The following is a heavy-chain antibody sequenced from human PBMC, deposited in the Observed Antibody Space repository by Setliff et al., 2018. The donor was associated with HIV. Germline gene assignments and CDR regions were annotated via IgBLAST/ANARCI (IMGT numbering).Heavy chain of an antibody. J-gene: IGHJ4*02. Sequence: QPGGSLRLSCTASGFTFGDYAMSWVRQAPGKGLGWVGFIRSKAYGGATEYAASVKDRFTVSRDDSKSIAYLQMNSLKTEDTAVYYCSRVGIQLWRAAIDFWSQGTLVTVSS. D-gene: IGHD5-18*01. CDR2: IRSKAYGGAT. CDR3: SRVGIQLWRAAIDF. V-gene: IGHV3-49*04. CDR1: GFTFGDYA.